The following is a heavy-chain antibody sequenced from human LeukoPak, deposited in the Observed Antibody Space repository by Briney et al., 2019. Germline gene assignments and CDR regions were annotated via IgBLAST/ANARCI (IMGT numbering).Heavy chain of an antibody. J-gene: IGHJ4*02. Sequence: PGGSLRLSCAASGFTFSSYAMSWVRRAPGKGLEWVSAISGSGGSTYYADSVKGRFTISRDNSKNTLYLRMNSLRAEDTAVYYCAKQQLVSTPFDYWGQGTLVTVSS. CDR2: ISGSGGST. V-gene: IGHV3-23*01. D-gene: IGHD6-13*01. CDR3: AKQQLVSTPFDY. CDR1: GFTFSSYA.